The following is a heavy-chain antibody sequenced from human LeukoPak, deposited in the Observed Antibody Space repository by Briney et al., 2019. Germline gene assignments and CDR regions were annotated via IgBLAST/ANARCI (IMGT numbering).Heavy chain of an antibody. Sequence: SQTLSLTCTVSGGSISSGSYYWSWIRQPAGKGLEWIGRIYTSGSTNYNPSLKSRVTISVDTSKNQFSLKLSSVTATDTAVYYCARDGYSYWYYFDYWGQGTLVTVSS. CDR2: IYTSGST. CDR3: ARDGYSYWYYFDY. D-gene: IGHD5-24*01. J-gene: IGHJ4*02. CDR1: GGSISSGSYY. V-gene: IGHV4-61*02.